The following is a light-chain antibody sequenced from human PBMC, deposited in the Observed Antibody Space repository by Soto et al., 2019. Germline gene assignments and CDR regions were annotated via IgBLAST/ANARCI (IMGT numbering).Light chain of an antibody. CDR1: NSDVESYNL. CDR3: CSYAGTATV. J-gene: IGLJ1*01. CDR2: EGT. Sequence: QSALAQPASVSGSPGQSITISGTGTNSDVESYNLVSWFRQHPGEAPKLIVYEGTKRPSGVSNRFSGSKSGNPASLTISGLQAEDEANYYCCSYAGTATVFGTGTKVTVL. V-gene: IGLV2-23*03.